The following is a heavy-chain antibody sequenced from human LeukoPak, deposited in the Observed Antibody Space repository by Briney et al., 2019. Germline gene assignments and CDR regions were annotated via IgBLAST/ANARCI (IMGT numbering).Heavy chain of an antibody. Sequence: PSETLSLTCTVSGGSISSYYWSWIRQPPGKGLEWIGYIYYSGSTNYNPSLKSRVTISVDTSKNQFSLKLSSVTAADTAVYYCARHSAVRGVIGYWGQGTLVTVSS. J-gene: IGHJ4*02. CDR3: ARHSAVRGVIGY. D-gene: IGHD3-10*01. CDR2: IYYSGST. CDR1: GGSISSYY. V-gene: IGHV4-59*08.